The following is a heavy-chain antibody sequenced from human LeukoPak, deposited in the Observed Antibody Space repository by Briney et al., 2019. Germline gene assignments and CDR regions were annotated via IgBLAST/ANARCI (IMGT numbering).Heavy chain of an antibody. D-gene: IGHD3-22*01. CDR2: IYYSGST. J-gene: IGHJ4*02. CDR1: GGSISSGDYY. Sequence: SETLSLTCTVSGGSISSGDYYWSWIRQPPGKGLEWIGYIYYSGSTYYNPSLKSRVTISVDTSKNQFSLKLSSVTAADTAVYYCARDRQVDSSGYYRMDYWGQGTLVTVSS. V-gene: IGHV4-30-4*01. CDR3: ARDRQVDSSGYYRMDY.